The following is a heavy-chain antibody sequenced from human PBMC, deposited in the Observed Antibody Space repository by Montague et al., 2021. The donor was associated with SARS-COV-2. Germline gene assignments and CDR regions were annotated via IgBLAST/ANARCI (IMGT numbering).Heavy chain of an antibody. CDR2: T. D-gene: IGHD5-18*01. CDR3: ARESDSYPAGTQYFDI. J-gene: IGHJ2*01. V-gene: IGHV4-59*01. Sequence: TNYNPSLNSRVTISVDTSKNQFSLKLTSVTAADTAVYFCARESDSYPAGTQYFDIWGRGTLVTVSS.